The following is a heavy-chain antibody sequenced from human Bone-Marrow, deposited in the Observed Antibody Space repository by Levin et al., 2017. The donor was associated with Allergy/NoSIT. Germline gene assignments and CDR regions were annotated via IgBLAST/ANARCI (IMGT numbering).Heavy chain of an antibody. CDR1: GVSVNSDSYL. V-gene: IGHV4-61*01. J-gene: IGHJ2*01. CDR3: ARAAGGVRGFWYFDL. Sequence: PSETLSLTCDVSGVSVNSDSYLWSWVRQTPGKALEWIGNMYDSGTTKYSSSLRSRLTLSMDTSRNLLSLRLTSMTAADTAVYYCARAAGGVRGFWYFDLWGRGTLVTVSS. CDR2: MYDSGTT. D-gene: IGHD3-16*01.